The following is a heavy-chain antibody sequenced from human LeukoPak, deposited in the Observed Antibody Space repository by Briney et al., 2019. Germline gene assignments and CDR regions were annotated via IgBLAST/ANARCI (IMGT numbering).Heavy chain of an antibody. CDR1: GGSVKGGGYY. D-gene: IGHD5-18*01. CDR3: ARYRRASDHTEYYYYYIDV. CDR2: IYHTGST. J-gene: IGHJ6*03. V-gene: IGHV4-30-2*01. Sequence: KTSETLSLTCNVSGGSVKGGGYYWTWIRQPPGKGLEWIGYIYHTGSTYYNPPLRSRVTISIDRSKNQFSLTVTSVTAADTAVYYCARYRRASDHTEYYYYYIDVWGKGTTVAVSS.